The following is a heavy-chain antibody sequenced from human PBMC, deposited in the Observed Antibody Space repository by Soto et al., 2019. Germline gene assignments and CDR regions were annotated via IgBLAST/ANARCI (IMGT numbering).Heavy chain of an antibody. CDR3: AKSLSTLDYYYYYMDV. CDR2: VSGSGVRT. J-gene: IGHJ6*03. CDR1: GFTFSSYA. Sequence: GESLKISCAASGFTFSSYAMSWVRQAPGKGLEWVSAVSGSGVRTYYADSVKGRFTISRDNSENTLYLQMNSLRAEDTAVYYCAKSLSTLDYYYYYMDVWGKGTTVTVSS. D-gene: IGHD3-10*01. V-gene: IGHV3-23*01.